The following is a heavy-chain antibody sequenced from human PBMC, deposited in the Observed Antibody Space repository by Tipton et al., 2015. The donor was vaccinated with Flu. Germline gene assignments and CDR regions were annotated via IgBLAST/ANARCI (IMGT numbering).Heavy chain of an antibody. J-gene: IGHJ4*02. Sequence: TLSLTCAVSGGSISIGNGWVWVRQPPEKGLEWIGETHHSGTPNYNPSLKTRVTISQDKSKNRFSLRLSSVTAADTAVYYCARADNSGYYGWPYYFDYWGQGTLVTVSS. CDR1: GGSISIGNG. CDR3: ARADNSGYYGWPYYFDY. V-gene: IGHV4-4*02. CDR2: THHSGTP. D-gene: IGHD3-22*01.